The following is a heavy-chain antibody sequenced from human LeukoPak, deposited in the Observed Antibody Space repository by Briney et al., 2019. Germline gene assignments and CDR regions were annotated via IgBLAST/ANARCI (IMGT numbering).Heavy chain of an antibody. CDR2: IIPIFGTA. CDR1: GGTFSSYA. CDR3: ARECQQLVPVIDP. D-gene: IGHD6-13*01. J-gene: IGHJ5*02. Sequence: SVKVSCKASGGTFSSYAISWVRQAPGQGLEWMGGIIPIFGTANYAQKFQGRVTITADESTSTAYMELSSLRSEDTAVYYCARECQQLVPVIDPWGQGTLVTVSS. V-gene: IGHV1-69*13.